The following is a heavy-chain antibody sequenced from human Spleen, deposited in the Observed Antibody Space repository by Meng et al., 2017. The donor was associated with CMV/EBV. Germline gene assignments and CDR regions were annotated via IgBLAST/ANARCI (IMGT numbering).Heavy chain of an antibody. CDR2: ISSDGYSI. CDR1: GFSFSDYE. J-gene: IGHJ5*02. Sequence: GESLKISCAASGFSFSDYEMNWVRQAPGKGLEWVSYISSDGYSIHYADSVKGRFTVSRDNSKNTLYLQMNSLKTEDTAVYYCTSRTYYYDSYASYHWFDPWGQGTLVTVSS. CDR3: TSRTYYYDSYASYHWFDP. D-gene: IGHD3-22*01. V-gene: IGHV3-48*03.